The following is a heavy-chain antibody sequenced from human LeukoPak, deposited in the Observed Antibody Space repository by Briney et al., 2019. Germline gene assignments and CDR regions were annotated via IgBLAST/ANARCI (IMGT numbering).Heavy chain of an antibody. CDR2: IKQDGSEK. Sequence: GGSLRLSCAASGFTFSSYWMSWVRQAPGKGLEWVANIKQDGSEKYYVDSVKGRFTISRDNAKNSLYLQMNSLRAEDTAVYYCARGPPPYGSGIINWGQGTLVTVSS. J-gene: IGHJ4*02. D-gene: IGHD3-10*01. CDR1: GFTFSSYW. V-gene: IGHV3-7*01. CDR3: ARGPPPYGSGIIN.